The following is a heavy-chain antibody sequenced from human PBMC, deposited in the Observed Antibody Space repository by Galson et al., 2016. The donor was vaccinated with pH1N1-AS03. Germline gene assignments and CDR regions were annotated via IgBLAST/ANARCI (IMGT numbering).Heavy chain of an antibody. D-gene: IGHD1-1*01. V-gene: IGHV4-39*07. J-gene: IGHJ4*02. CDR3: VMDTTTWMRFDY. CDR1: GGSISSSTYY. CDR2: IYHSGST. Sequence: LSLTCTVSGGSISSSTYYWGWVRQPPGKGLEWIGSIYHSGSTYYNPSLKSRVTISLDKSKNQFSLKLNSVTAADTAVYFCVMDTTTWMRFDYWGQGSLVIVSS.